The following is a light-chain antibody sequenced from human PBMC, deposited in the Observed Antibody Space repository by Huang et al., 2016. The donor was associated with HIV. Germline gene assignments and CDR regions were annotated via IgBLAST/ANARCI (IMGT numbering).Light chain of an antibody. CDR1: QSISSW. J-gene: IGKJ2*01. V-gene: IGKV1-5*01. Sequence: DIQMTQSPSTLSASVGDRVTITCRASQSISSWLAWYQQKPGKAPKLLIYAASSLESGFPPRFSGSGSGTEFTLTINSLQPDNFATYYCQQYNTYPYTFGQGTKLEIK. CDR3: QQYNTYPYT. CDR2: AAS.